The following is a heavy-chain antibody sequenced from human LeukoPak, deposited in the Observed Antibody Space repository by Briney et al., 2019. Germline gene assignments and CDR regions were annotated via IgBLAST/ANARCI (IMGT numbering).Heavy chain of an antibody. CDR1: GYTFTGYY. V-gene: IGHV1-2*02. CDR3: ARGVAPDETLYYYDSSGYYYFAAIDY. J-gene: IGHJ4*02. D-gene: IGHD3-22*01. CDR2: INPNSGGT. Sequence: ASVKVSCKASGYTFTGYYMHWVRQAPGQGLEWMGWINPNSGGTNYAQKFQGRVTMTRDTSISTAYMELSRLRSDDTAVYYCARGVAPDETLYYYDSSGYYYFAAIDYWGQGTLVTVSS.